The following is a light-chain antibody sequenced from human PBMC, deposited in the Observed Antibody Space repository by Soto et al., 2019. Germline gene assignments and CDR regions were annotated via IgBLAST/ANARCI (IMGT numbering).Light chain of an antibody. Sequence: DIQMTQSPSTLSASVGDRVTITCRASQSISSWLAWYQQKPGKAPKLLIYKASSLESGVPTRFSGSGSGTEFTLTISSLQPDDFATYCCQQYNSIRTFGQGTKVEIK. J-gene: IGKJ1*01. V-gene: IGKV1-5*03. CDR3: QQYNSIRT. CDR2: KAS. CDR1: QSISSW.